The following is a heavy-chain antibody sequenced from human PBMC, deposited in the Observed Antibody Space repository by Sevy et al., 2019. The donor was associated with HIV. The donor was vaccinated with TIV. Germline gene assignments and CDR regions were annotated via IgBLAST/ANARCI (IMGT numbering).Heavy chain of an antibody. D-gene: IGHD3-22*01. CDR1: GKTLTALA. V-gene: IGHV1-24*01. Sequence: ASVKVSCKVSGKTLTALAIHWVRQAPGKGLEWMATYDPENAETYYAQRFQDRVTMTEDTSTDTAYMEMSSLGSEDTAVFYCAGTKDYYENRGDPVDSWGQGTLVTVSS. CDR2: YDPENAET. CDR3: AGTKDYYENRGDPVDS. J-gene: IGHJ4*02.